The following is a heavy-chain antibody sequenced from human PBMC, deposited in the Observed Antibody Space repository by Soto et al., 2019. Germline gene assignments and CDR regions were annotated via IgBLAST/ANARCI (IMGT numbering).Heavy chain of an antibody. Sequence: GGSLRLSCSASGFTFSSYAMHWVRQAPGKGLEYFSVISSNGGSTYYADSVKGRFTISRDNSKNTLYLQMSSLRAEDTAVYYCVKGARFLEWFTYYYYGMDVWGQGTTVTVSS. V-gene: IGHV3-64D*08. J-gene: IGHJ6*02. CDR2: ISSNGGST. D-gene: IGHD3-3*01. CDR3: VKGARFLEWFTYYYYGMDV. CDR1: GFTFSSYA.